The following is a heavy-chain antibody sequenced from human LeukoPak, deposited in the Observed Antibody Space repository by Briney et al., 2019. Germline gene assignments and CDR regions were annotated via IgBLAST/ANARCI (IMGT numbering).Heavy chain of an antibody. D-gene: IGHD6-13*01. Sequence: WGSLRLSCAASGFTFSNYAMSWVRQAPGKGPEWVSTISGSGGNTYYADSVKGRFTISRDNSKNTLYLQMNSLRAEDTALYYCAKGSLGSWYFFDYWGQGTLVTVSS. CDR2: ISGSGGNT. J-gene: IGHJ4*02. CDR1: GFTFSNYA. V-gene: IGHV3-23*01. CDR3: AKGSLGSWYFFDY.